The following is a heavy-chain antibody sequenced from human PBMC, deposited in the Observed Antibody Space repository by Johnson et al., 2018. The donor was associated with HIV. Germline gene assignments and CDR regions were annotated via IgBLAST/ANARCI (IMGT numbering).Heavy chain of an antibody. J-gene: IGHJ3*01. V-gene: IGHV3-30*03. CDR2: ISYDGSNK. D-gene: IGHD5-24*01. Sequence: QVRLVESGGGVVQPGRSLRLSCAVSGFTFSDYGMHWVRQAPGKGLEWVAVISYDGSNKYYADSVKGRFTISRDNSKNTLYLQMNSLRAEDTAVYFCARGCRDGYTCDVFDVWGQGTRVTVSS. CDR3: ARGCRDGYTCDVFDV. CDR1: GFTFSDYG.